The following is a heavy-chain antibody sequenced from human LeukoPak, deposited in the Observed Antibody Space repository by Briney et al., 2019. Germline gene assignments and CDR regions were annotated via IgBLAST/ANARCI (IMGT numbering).Heavy chain of an antibody. CDR1: GYTFTGYY. CDR3: ARVLPTLGRSLASDWFDP. J-gene: IGHJ5*02. Sequence: ASVKGSCKASGYTFTGYYMHWVRQAPGQGLEWMGWINPNSGGTNYAQKFQGRVTMTRDTSISTAYMELSRLRSDDTAVYYCARVLPTLGRSLASDWFDPWGQGTLVTVSS. V-gene: IGHV1-2*02. CDR2: INPNSGGT. D-gene: IGHD3-3*02.